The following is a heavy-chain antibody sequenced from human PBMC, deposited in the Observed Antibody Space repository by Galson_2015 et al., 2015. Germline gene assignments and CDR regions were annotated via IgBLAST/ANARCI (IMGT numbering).Heavy chain of an antibody. CDR1: GFTFSSYG. J-gene: IGHJ4*02. D-gene: IGHD3-10*01. CDR2: ISYDGSNK. CDR3: AKADHITMVRGVIISPDY. Sequence: SLRLSCAASGFTFSSYGMHWVRQAPGKGLEWVAVISYDGSNKYYADSVKGRSTISRDNSKNTLYLQMNSLRAEDTAVYYCAKADHITMVRGVIISPDYWGQGTLVTVSS. V-gene: IGHV3-30*18.